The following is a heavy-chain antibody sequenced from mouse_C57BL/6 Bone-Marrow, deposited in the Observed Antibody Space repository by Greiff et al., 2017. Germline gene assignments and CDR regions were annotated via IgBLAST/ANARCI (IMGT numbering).Heavy chain of an antibody. J-gene: IGHJ3*01. D-gene: IGHD4-1*01. CDR1: GYTFTSYG. CDR2: IYPRSGNT. CDR3: ARGRLGGFAY. Sequence: QVQLKESGAELARPGASVKLSCKASGYTFTSYGISWVKQRTGQGLEWIGEIYPRSGNTYYNEKFKGKAKLTADKSSSTAYMELRSLTSEDSAVYFCARGRLGGFAYWGQGTLVTVSA. V-gene: IGHV1-81*01.